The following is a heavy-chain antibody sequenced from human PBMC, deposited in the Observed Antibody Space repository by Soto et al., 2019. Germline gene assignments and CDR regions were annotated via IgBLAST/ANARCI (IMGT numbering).Heavy chain of an antibody. Sequence: ASVKVSCKASGYTFTIYAMHWVRQAPGQRLEWMGWINAGNGNTKYSQKFQGRVTITRDTSASTAYMELSSLRPEDTAVYYCARDSEVGAPTAPGYWGQGTLVTVSS. CDR2: INAGNGNT. V-gene: IGHV1-3*01. CDR3: ARDSEVGAPTAPGY. J-gene: IGHJ4*02. CDR1: GYTFTIYA. D-gene: IGHD1-26*01.